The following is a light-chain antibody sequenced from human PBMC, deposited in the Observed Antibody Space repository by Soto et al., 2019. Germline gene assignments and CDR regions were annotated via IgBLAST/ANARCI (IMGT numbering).Light chain of an antibody. CDR1: QTVSSSY. V-gene: IGKV3-20*01. J-gene: IGKJ1*01. CDR3: QQYGDSPLT. Sequence: DIVLTQSPGTLSLSPGERATLSCRASQTVSSSYLAWYQQKPGQAPRLLIYGASTRAAGIPDRFSGSGSGTDFTLTISGLEPEDFAVYYCQQYGDSPLTFGQGTKVDIK. CDR2: GAS.